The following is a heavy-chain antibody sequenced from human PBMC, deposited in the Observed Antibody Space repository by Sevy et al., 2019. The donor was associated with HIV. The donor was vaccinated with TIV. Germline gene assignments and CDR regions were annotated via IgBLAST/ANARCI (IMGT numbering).Heavy chain of an antibody. J-gene: IGHJ3*02. CDR3: ARDRCSGGSCPGGAFDI. CDR2: IWYDGRTE. CDR1: GFTFRSFS. V-gene: IGHV3-33*01. D-gene: IGHD2-15*01. Sequence: GGSLRLSCVASGFTFRSFSMHWVRQAPGKGLEWVAAIWYDGRTERYADSVQGRFTISRDNSKKTLHLQMNSLRAEDTAVYYCARDRCSGGSCPGGAFDIWGQGTMVTVSS.